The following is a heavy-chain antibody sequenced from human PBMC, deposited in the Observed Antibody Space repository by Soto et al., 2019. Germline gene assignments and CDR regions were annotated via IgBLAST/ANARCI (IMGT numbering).Heavy chain of an antibody. D-gene: IGHD4-17*01. CDR3: ARSLDYGDYYYYYMDV. CDR1: GYSVTSYW. V-gene: IGHV5-51*01. J-gene: IGHJ6*03. Sequence: PGESLKISCKGSGYSVTSYWIGWVRQMPGKGLEWMGIIYPGDSDTRYSPSFQGQVTISADKSISTAYLQWSSLKASDTAMYYCARSLDYGDYYYYYMDVWGKGTTVTVSS. CDR2: IYPGDSDT.